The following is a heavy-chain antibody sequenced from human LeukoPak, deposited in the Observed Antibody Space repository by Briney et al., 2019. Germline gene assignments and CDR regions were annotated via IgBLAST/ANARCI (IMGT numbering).Heavy chain of an antibody. CDR1: GFTFSSYW. CDR3: ARVLRGYSYGRYYYGMDV. D-gene: IGHD5-18*01. V-gene: IGHV3-7*01. CDR2: IKQDGSEK. Sequence: PGGSLRLSCAASGFTFSSYWMSWVRQAPGKGLKWVPNIKQDGSEKYYVDSVKGRFTISRDNAKNSLYLQMNSLRAEDTAVYYCARVLRGYSYGRYYYGMDVWGQGTTVTVSS. J-gene: IGHJ6*02.